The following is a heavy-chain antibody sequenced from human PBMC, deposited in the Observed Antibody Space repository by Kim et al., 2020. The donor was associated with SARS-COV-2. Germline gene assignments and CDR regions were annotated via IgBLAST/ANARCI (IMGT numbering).Heavy chain of an antibody. D-gene: IGHD3-16*01. CDR2: ISSSSSYK. J-gene: IGHJ4*03. V-gene: IGHV3-21*01. CDR3: ARVPTSDLGARD. CDR1: GFTFSRYD. Sequence: GGSLRLSCAASGFTFSRYDMHWVRQAPGKGLEWVSYISSSSSYKYYADSVKGRFTISRDNAKNSLYLQMNSLRADDTAVYYCARVPTSDLGARDWGHGT.